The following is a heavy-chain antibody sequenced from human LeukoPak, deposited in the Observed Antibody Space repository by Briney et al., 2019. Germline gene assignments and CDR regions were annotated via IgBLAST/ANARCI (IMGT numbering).Heavy chain of an antibody. Sequence: SETLSLTCTVSGGSISSYYWSWIRQPPGKGLEWIGYIYYSGSTNYNPSLKSRVTISVDTSKNQFSLKLSSVTAADTAVYYCARDHGRVGEMDVWGQGTTVTVSS. J-gene: IGHJ6*02. V-gene: IGHV4-59*12. CDR2: IYYSGST. CDR3: ARDHGRVGEMDV. CDR1: GGSISSYY. D-gene: IGHD3-10*02.